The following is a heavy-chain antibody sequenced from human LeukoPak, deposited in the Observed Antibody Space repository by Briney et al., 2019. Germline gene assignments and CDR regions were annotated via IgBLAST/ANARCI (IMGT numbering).Heavy chain of an antibody. J-gene: IGHJ6*03. CDR1: RYSLSTSRVG. V-gene: IGHV2-5*02. D-gene: IGHD6-6*01. CDR2: IYWDDDK. Sequence: SSPTLVKPTPTPTRTFTFCRYSLSTSRVGLGWILQPPGRALEWLALIYWDDDKRYNPSLKSRLTITKDTSKNQVVLTMTNMDPVDTATYYCARDSSSYYMDVWGKGTTVTVSS. CDR3: ARDSSSYYMDV.